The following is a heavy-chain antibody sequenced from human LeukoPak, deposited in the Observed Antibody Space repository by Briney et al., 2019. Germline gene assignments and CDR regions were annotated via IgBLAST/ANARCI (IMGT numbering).Heavy chain of an antibody. CDR1: GFTFRNYW. CDR3: ATDTYSSSWYGNFDF. Sequence: QPGGSLRLSCAASGFTFRNYWMHWVRQAPGKGLVWVSRIDGDGGSAIYADSVKGRFTVSRDNAKTTLYLQMNSLRAEDTAVYYCATDTYSSSWYGNFDFWGQGTLVTVSS. D-gene: IGHD6-13*01. CDR2: IDGDGGSA. V-gene: IGHV3-74*01. J-gene: IGHJ4*02.